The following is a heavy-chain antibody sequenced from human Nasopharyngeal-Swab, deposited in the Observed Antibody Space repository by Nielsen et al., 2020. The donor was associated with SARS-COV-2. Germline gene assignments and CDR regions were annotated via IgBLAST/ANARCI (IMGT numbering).Heavy chain of an antibody. CDR1: GFTFGDDA. Sequence: GGPLRLSCTTSGFTFGDDAMSWFRQAQGQGLEWVVFIRSKTYGGAPEYAASVKGRFTISRDGAESIAYLQMNSLETEDTGVYYCTRSVGSFYGQGAFDIWGQGTMVTVSS. CDR2: IRSKTYGGAP. V-gene: IGHV3-49*01. J-gene: IGHJ3*02. D-gene: IGHD1-26*01. CDR3: TRSVGSFYGQGAFDI.